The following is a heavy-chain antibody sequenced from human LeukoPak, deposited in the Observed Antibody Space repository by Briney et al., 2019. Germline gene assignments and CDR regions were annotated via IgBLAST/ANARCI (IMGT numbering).Heavy chain of an antibody. CDR3: ARETQVAGLPYYFDY. Sequence: GGSRRLSCAASGFTFSSYSMNWVRQAPGKGLEWVSSISSSSSYIYYADSVRGRFTISRDNAKNSLYLQMNSLRAEDTAVYYCARETQVAGLPYYFDYWGQGTLVTVSS. D-gene: IGHD2-15*01. CDR1: GFTFSSYS. J-gene: IGHJ4*02. V-gene: IGHV3-21*01. CDR2: ISSSSSYI.